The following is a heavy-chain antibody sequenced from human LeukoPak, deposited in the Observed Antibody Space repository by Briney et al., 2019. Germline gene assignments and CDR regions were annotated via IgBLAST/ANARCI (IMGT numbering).Heavy chain of an antibody. V-gene: IGHV3-74*01. J-gene: IGHJ4*02. Sequence: GGSLRLSCAASGFTFSNFWMHWVRQAPGKGLVWVSRINSDGSSTDYAGSVKGRFTISRDNAKNTLYLQMNSLRAEDTAVYYCARGGGYSYGYFDYWGQGTLVAVSS. CDR3: ARGGGYSYGYFDY. CDR2: INSDGSST. D-gene: IGHD5-18*01. CDR1: GFTFSNFW.